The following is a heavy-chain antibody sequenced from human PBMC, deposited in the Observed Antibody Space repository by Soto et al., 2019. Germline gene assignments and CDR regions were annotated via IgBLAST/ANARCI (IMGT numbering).Heavy chain of an antibody. J-gene: IGHJ4*02. Sequence: AMSWVRQVPGEGLEWVSGISGTGGKTYYADSVKGRFTISRDSSKNTLYLQMNSLRAEDTAIYYCARDPDPDYYDSSGYYYGDYFDYWGQGTLVTVSS. D-gene: IGHD3-22*01. CDR2: ISGTGGKT. CDR1: A. CDR3: ARDPDPDYYDSSGYYYGDYFDY. V-gene: IGHV3-23*01.